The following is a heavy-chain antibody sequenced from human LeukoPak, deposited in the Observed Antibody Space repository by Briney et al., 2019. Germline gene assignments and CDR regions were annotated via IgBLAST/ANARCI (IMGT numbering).Heavy chain of an antibody. CDR1: GFTFSSYE. CDR3: AKVRIAARIFDY. Sequence: GGSLRLSCAASGFTFSSYEMNWVRQAPGKGLEWVSAISGSGGSTYYADSVKGRFTISRDNSKNTLYLQMNSLRAEDTAVYYCAKVRIAARIFDYWGQGTLVTVSS. CDR2: ISGSGGST. J-gene: IGHJ4*02. D-gene: IGHD6-6*01. V-gene: IGHV3-23*01.